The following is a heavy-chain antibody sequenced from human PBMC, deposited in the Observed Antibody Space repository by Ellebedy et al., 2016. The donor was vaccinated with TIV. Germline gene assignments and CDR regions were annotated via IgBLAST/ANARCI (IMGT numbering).Heavy chain of an antibody. J-gene: IGHJ3*02. D-gene: IGHD3-10*01. CDR3: ARDRTGVLDI. CDR1: GCTFSDYY. CDR2: ISSGGSTM. Sequence: GESLKISCAASGCTFSDYYMSWLRQAPGKGLEWVSYISSGGSTMKYADSAKGRFTISRDNADNSLYLQMNSLRADDTAVYYCARDRTGVLDIWGQGTMVTVSS. V-gene: IGHV3-11*04.